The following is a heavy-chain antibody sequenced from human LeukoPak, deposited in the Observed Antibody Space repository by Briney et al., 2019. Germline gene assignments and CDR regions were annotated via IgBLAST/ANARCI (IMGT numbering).Heavy chain of an antibody. CDR2: ITSAGDT. V-gene: IGHV4-4*07. J-gene: IGHJ5*02. Sequence: PSDTLSLTCTVSGGSISPYFWSWIRQPAGKGLECIGRITSAGDTVYNPSLRGRVTMSLDTSKNQFSLILNSVTASDTALYYCAREDLKLPHNWFDPWGQGTLVTVSS. CDR1: GGSISPYF. CDR3: AREDLKLPHNWFDP.